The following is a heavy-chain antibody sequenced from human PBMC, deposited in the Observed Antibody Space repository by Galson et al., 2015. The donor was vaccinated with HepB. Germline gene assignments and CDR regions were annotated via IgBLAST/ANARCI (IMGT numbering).Heavy chain of an antibody. CDR3: ARWYDSSGYVDN. CDR1: GGSINGYH. J-gene: IGHJ4*02. D-gene: IGHD3-22*01. CDR2: IYYTGSP. V-gene: IGHV4-59*08. Sequence: TLSLTCTVSGGSINGYHWSWIRQPPGKGLEWIAYIYYTGSPNYNPSLKNRVTISVDTFKNQFSLKLSSATAADSAVYYCARWYDSSGYVDNWGQGTLVTVSS.